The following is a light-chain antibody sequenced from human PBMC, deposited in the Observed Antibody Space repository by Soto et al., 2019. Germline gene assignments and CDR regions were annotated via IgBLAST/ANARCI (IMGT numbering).Light chain of an antibody. CDR1: QSVSSNY. V-gene: IGKV3-20*01. J-gene: IGKJ1*01. Sequence: DIVLTQSPGTLSLSPGERATLSCRSSQSVSSNYLAWYQQKPDQAPRLVIYDVSGRATGIPDRFSGSGSGTDFTLTISRLEPEDSAVYYCQQYGISPTFGQGTNVEIK. CDR3: QQYGISPT. CDR2: DVS.